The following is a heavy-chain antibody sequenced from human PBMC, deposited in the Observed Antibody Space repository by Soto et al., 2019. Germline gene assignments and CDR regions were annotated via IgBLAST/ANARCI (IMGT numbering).Heavy chain of an antibody. CDR2: IYYSGST. D-gene: IGHD6-6*01. J-gene: IGHJ5*02. Sequence: SETLSLTCTVSGCYISSGGYYWSWIRQHPGKGLEWIGYIYYSGSTYYNPSLKSRVTISVDTSKNQFSLNLSSVTAADTAVYYCARAGHSSSSEGANWFDPWGQGTLVTVSS. CDR3: ARAGHSSSSEGANWFDP. V-gene: IGHV4-31*03. CDR1: GCYISSGGYY.